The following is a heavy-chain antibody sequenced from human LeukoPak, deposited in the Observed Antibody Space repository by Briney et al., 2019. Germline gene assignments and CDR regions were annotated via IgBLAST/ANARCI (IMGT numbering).Heavy chain of an antibody. V-gene: IGHV4-31*03. J-gene: IGHJ6*02. CDR1: GGSISSGGYY. CDR3: ARRIGSSYLKVYYYYGMDV. CDR2: IYYSEST. Sequence: SETLSLTCTVSGGSISSGGYYWSWIRQHPGKGLEWIGCIYYSESTYYNPSLKSRVTISVDTSKNQFSLKLSSVTAADTAVYYCARRIGSSYLKVYYYYGMDVWGQGTTVTVSS. D-gene: IGHD6-13*01.